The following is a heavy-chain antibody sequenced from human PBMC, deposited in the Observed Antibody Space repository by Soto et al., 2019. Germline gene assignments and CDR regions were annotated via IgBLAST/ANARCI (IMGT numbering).Heavy chain of an antibody. CDR2: IYYSGST. Sequence: QVQLQESGPGLVKPSQTLSLTCTVSGGSISSGGYYWSWIRQHPGKGLEWIGYIYYSGSTYYNPSLKSRVTISVETSKNQFSLKLSSVTAADTAVYYCARLPDDYGYDGSDYWGQGTLVTVSS. V-gene: IGHV4-31*03. CDR3: ARLPDDYGYDGSDY. D-gene: IGHD4-17*01. CDR1: GGSISSGGYY. J-gene: IGHJ4*02.